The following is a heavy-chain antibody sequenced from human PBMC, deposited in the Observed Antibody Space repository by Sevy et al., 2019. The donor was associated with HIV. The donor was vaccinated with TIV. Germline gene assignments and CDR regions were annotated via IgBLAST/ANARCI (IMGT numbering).Heavy chain of an antibody. CDR1: GFSFDSYG. CDR3: AKGGGGHYDPDEIGYYFYYYNMDV. Sequence: GSLRLSCAVSGFSFDSYGMTWVRQAPGKGLEWVSGISGSGTRTYYADSVKGRFSISRDNSKNRLYLQMNSLRSEDKGIYYCAKGGGGHYDPDEIGYYFYYYNMDVWGKGTTVTVSS. J-gene: IGHJ6*03. CDR2: ISGSGTRT. V-gene: IGHV3-23*01. D-gene: IGHD3-22*01.